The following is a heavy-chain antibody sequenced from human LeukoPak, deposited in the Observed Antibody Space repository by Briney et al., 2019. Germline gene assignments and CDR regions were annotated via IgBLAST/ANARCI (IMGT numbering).Heavy chain of an antibody. CDR2: IYSGGNT. D-gene: IGHD3-10*01. Sequence: GGSLRLSCAASGFTVSSSYMSWVRQAPGRGLEWVSVIYSGGNTYYADSVKGRFTISRDNAKKTLFLQMNSLRAEDTAVYYCAKDPYGSGSYYNSLVDAFDIWGQGTMVTVSS. V-gene: IGHV3-53*01. J-gene: IGHJ3*02. CDR3: AKDPYGSGSYYNSLVDAFDI. CDR1: GFTVSSSY.